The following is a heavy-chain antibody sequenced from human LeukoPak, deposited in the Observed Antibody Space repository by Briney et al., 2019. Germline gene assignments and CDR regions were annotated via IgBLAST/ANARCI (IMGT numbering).Heavy chain of an antibody. CDR3: ARGTFLDY. Sequence: PGGSLRLSCAASGFTFSSYAMSWVRQAPGKGLEWVSSISGSGGDTHYADSVKGRFSISRDNSKNTLYLQMNSLRDEDTAVYYCARGTFLDYWGQGTLVTVSS. D-gene: IGHD2-2*01. V-gene: IGHV3-23*01. CDR1: GFTFSSYA. J-gene: IGHJ4*02. CDR2: ISGSGGDT.